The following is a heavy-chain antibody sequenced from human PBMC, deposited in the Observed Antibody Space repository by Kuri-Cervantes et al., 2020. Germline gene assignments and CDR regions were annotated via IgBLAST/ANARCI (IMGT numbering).Heavy chain of an antibody. CDR1: GGTFSSYA. Sequence: SVKVSCKASGGTFSSYAISWVRQAPGQGLEWMGGIIPIFGTANYAQKFQGGVTMATDTSTSTAYMELRSLRSDDTAVYYCARDRAFGDGHFDYWGQGTLVTVSS. CDR3: ARDRAFGDGHFDY. V-gene: IGHV1-69*05. CDR2: IIPIFGTA. D-gene: IGHD3-10*01. J-gene: IGHJ4*02.